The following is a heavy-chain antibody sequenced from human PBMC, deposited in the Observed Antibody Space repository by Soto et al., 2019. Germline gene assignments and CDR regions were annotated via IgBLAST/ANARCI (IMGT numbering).Heavy chain of an antibody. CDR2: INPTSGST. J-gene: IGHJ4*02. V-gene: IGHV1-46*01. CDR3: ARDLAAGDH. Sequence: QVQLVQSGAEVKKPGASVKVSCKASGYTFTNYYIHWVRQAPGQGLEWMGIINPTSGSTNYAQKCQGRVTWTYDTPTTTVYMELSGLRSEDTAVLYCARDLAAGDHWGQGTLVSVSS. D-gene: IGHD6-13*01. CDR1: GYTFTNYY.